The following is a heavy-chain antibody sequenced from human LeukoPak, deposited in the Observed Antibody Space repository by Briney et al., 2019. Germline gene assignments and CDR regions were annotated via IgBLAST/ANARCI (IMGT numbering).Heavy chain of an antibody. D-gene: IGHD2-2*01. CDR1: GGSFSGYY. Sequence: SETLSLTCAVYGGSFSGYYWSWIRQPPGKGLEWIGEINHSGSTNYNPSLKSRVTISVDTSKNQFSLKLSPVTAADTAVYYCARHCSSTSCSYYYYYGMDVWGQGTTVTVSS. V-gene: IGHV4-34*01. J-gene: IGHJ6*02. CDR3: ARHCSSTSCSYYYYYGMDV. CDR2: INHSGST.